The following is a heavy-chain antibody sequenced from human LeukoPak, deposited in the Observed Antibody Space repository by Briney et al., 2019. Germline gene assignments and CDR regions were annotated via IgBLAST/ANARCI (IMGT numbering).Heavy chain of an antibody. CDR1: GFTPDDFS. CDR3: AKDTRGIVGATEYFDC. V-gene: IGHV3-9*02. CDR2: ISWNSGSI. D-gene: IGHD1-26*01. Sequence: PGRSLRLSCAASGFTPDDFSMHWVRQAPGEGRGWVSGISWNSGSIGYADSVKGRFTMSRDNSKNTLYLQMNSLRAEDTAVYYCAKDTRGIVGATEYFDCWGQGTLVTVSS. J-gene: IGHJ4*02.